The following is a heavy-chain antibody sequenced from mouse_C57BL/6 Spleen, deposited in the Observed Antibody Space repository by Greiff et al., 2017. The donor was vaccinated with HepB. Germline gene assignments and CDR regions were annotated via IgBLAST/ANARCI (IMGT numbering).Heavy chain of an antibody. Sequence: EVKLMESGGGLVKPGGSLKLSCAASGFTFSSYAMSWVRQTPEKRLEWVATISDGGSYTYYPDNVKGRFTISRDNAKNNLYLQMSHLKSEDTAMYYCAKSTMIDWYFDVWGTGTTVTVSS. D-gene: IGHD2-4*01. V-gene: IGHV5-4*03. J-gene: IGHJ1*03. CDR2: ISDGGSYT. CDR3: AKSTMIDWYFDV. CDR1: GFTFSSYA.